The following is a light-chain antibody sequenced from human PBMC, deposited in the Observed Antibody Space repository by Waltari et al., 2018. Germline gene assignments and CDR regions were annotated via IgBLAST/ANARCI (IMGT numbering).Light chain of an antibody. Sequence: EIVLTQSPGTASLSPGERATLSCRASQSVGSSSLAWYQQKPGQAPRLVIYRASRRATGIPDRFSGSGSGTDFSHTISRLEPEDFAVYYCQQHGTLPATFGQGTKVEIK. J-gene: IGKJ1*01. CDR2: RAS. CDR3: QQHGTLPAT. V-gene: IGKV3-20*01. CDR1: QSVGSSS.